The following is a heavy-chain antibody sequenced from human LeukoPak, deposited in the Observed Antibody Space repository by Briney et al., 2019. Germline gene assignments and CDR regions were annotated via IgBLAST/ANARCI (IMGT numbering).Heavy chain of an antibody. V-gene: IGHV1-18*01. D-gene: IGHD3-9*01. CDR1: GYTFTSYG. CDR2: ISAYNGNT. CDR3: ARDPSQYYDILTGYYKSFDY. Sequence: EASVKVSCKASGYTFTSYGISWVRQAPGQGLEWMGWISAYNGNTNYAQKLQGRVTMTTDTSTSTAYMELRSLRSDDTAVYYCARDPSQYYDILTGYYKSFDYWGQGTLVTVSS. J-gene: IGHJ4*02.